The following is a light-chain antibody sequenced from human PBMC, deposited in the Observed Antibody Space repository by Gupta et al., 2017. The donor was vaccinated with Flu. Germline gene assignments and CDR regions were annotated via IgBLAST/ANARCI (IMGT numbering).Light chain of an antibody. Sequence: SVLPQPPSVSAAPGPKVTISCSGSSSNMWNNYVSWYQQLPGTAPKLLIYENNKRPSVCPDRFSVSKSGTSATLAISGLHAGEEAYYYCATWDSSLIAVVFGGGTKLTVL. CDR1: SSNMWNNY. J-gene: IGLJ3*02. CDR2: ENN. CDR3: ATWDSSLIAVV. V-gene: IGLV1-51*02.